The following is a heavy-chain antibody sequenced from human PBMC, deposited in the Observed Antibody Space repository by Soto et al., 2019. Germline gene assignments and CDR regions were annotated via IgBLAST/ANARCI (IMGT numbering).Heavy chain of an antibody. J-gene: IGHJ3*02. D-gene: IGHD2-2*01. CDR2: IYYSGST. V-gene: IGHV4-39*01. CDR1: GGSISSSSYY. CDR3: ATRTIVVVPAAMAAVAFDI. Sequence: SETLSLTCTVSGGSISSSSYYWGWIRQHPGKGLERIGSIYYSGSTYYNPSLKSRVTISVDTSKNQFSLKLSSVTAADTAVYYCATRTIVVVPAAMAAVAFDIWGQATMVTVSS.